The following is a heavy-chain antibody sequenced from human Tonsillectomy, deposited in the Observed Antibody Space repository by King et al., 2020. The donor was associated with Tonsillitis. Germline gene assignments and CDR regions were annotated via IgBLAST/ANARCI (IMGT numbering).Heavy chain of an antibody. J-gene: IGHJ4*02. V-gene: IGHV3-30-3*01. Sequence: VQLVESGGGVVQPGRSLRLTCAASGFTVSPYSMHWVRQAPGKGLEWVAFISYDGINKYFADSVKGRFTISRDISKNTSYLQMNSLRPEDTAVYYCASPYWLSLDYWGPGTLVTVSS. CDR2: ISYDGINK. CDR3: ASPYWLSLDY. D-gene: IGHD3-9*01. CDR1: GFTVSPYS.